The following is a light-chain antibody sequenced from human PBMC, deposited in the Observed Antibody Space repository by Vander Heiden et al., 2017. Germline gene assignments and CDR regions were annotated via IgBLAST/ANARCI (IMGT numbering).Light chain of an antibody. J-gene: IGKJ1*01. CDR1: QSVLYSSNNKNF. Sequence: DIVMTQSPDSLAVSLGERATINCKSSQSVLYSSNNKNFLAWYQHKPGQPPKLLIYWASTRESGVPDRFSGSGYGTDFTLTISSLQAEDVAVYYCQQDYSTPWAFGQGTKVAIK. V-gene: IGKV4-1*01. CDR3: QQDYSTPWA. CDR2: WAS.